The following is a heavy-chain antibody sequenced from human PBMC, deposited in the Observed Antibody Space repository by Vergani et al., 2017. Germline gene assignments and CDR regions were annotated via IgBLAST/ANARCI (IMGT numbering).Heavy chain of an antibody. V-gene: IGHV4-34*01. CDR1: GGSFSGYY. CDR2: INHSGST. Sequence: QVQLQQWGAGLLKPSETLSLTCAVYGGSFSGYYWSWIRQPPGKGLEWIGEINHSGSTNYTPSLKSRVTISVDTSKNQFSLKLSSVTAADTAVYYCARGRIRFGIAVARDAFDIWGQGTMVTVSS. J-gene: IGHJ3*02. D-gene: IGHD6-19*01. CDR3: ARGRIRFGIAVARDAFDI.